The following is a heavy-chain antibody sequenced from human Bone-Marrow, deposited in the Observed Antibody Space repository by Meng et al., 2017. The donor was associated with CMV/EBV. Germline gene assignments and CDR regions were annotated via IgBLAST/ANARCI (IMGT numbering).Heavy chain of an antibody. D-gene: IGHD3-3*01. CDR2: IVVGSGNT. Sequence: SVKVSCNASGFTFTSSAVQWVRQARGQRLEWIGWIVVGSGNTNYAQKFQERVTITRDMSTSTAYMELSSLRSEDTAVYYCARDWDYDSQFGMDVWGQGTTVTVSS. CDR1: GFTFTSSA. J-gene: IGHJ6*02. V-gene: IGHV1-58*01. CDR3: ARDWDYDSQFGMDV.